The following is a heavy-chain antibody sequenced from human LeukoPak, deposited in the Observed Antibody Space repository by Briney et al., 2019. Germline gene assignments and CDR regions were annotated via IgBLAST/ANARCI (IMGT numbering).Heavy chain of an antibody. CDR3: AKDYGSGNAVFDY. CDR1: GFPFSSYG. V-gene: IGHV3-30*18. Sequence: GGSLRLSCAASGFPFSSYGMHWVRQAPGKGLEWVAVISYDGSNKYYTDSVKGRFTISRDNSKNTRYLQMNSPRAEDTAVYYCAKDYGSGNAVFDYWGQGTLVTVSS. CDR2: ISYDGSNK. D-gene: IGHD3-10*01. J-gene: IGHJ4*02.